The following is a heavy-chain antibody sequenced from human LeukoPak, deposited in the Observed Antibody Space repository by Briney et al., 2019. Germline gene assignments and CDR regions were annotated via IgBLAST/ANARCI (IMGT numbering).Heavy chain of an antibody. CDR3: ARDRYSSGWYYFDY. CDR1: GFTFDDYA. J-gene: IGHJ4*02. CDR2: ISWNSGSI. V-gene: IGHV3-9*01. D-gene: IGHD6-19*01. Sequence: PGRSLRLSCAASGFTFDDYAMHWVRQAPGKGLEWVSGISWNSGSIGYADSVKGRFTISRDNAKNSLYLQMNSLRAEDTAVYYCARDRYSSGWYYFDYWGQGILVTVSS.